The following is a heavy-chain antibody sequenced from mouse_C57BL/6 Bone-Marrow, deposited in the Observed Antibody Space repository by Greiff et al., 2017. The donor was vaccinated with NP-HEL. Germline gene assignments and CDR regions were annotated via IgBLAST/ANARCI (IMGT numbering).Heavy chain of an antibody. V-gene: IGHV5-16*01. D-gene: IGHD2-4*01. J-gene: IGHJ4*01. CDR1: GFTFSDYY. CDR3: AREGGLRRRTYAMDY. CDR2: INYDGSST. Sequence: EVTLVESEGGLVQPGSSMKLSCTASGFTFSDYYMAWVRQVPEKGLEWVANINYDGSSTYYLDSLKSRFIISRDNAKNILYLQMSRLKSEDTATYYCAREGGLRRRTYAMDYWGQGTSVTVSS.